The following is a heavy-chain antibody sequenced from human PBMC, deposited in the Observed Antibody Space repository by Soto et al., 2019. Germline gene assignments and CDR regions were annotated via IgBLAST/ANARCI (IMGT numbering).Heavy chain of an antibody. J-gene: IGHJ3*02. CDR1: GYSFTSYW. CDR2: IDPSDSYT. D-gene: IGHD3-22*01. CDR3: ARPLNYYDSSGDDAFDI. V-gene: IGHV5-10-1*01. Sequence: PGESLKISCKGSGYSFTSYWISWLRQMPGKGLEWMGRIDPSDSYTNYSPSFQGHVTISADKSISTAYLQWSSLKASDTAMYYCARPLNYYDSSGDDAFDIWGQGTMVTVSS.